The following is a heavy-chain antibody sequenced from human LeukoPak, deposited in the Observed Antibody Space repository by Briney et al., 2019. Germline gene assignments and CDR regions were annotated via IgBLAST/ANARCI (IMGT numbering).Heavy chain of an antibody. CDR1: GGSISSDY. J-gene: IGHJ4*02. CDR3: ATSPRDGYNRVFDY. V-gene: IGHV4-59*01. CDR2: IYNSGST. Sequence: PSETLSLTCSVSGGSISSDYWSWIRQPPGKGLEWIGYIYNSGSTNYNPSLKSRVTISVDTSKNQFSLKLSSVTAADTAVYFCATSPRDGYNRVFDYWGQGTLVTVSS. D-gene: IGHD5-24*01.